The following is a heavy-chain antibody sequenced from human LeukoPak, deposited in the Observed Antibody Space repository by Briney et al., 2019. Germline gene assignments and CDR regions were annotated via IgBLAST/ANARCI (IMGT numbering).Heavy chain of an antibody. CDR3: ARDMDEDYSGNTLDY. CDR1: GFTFSYYW. Sequence: GGSLRLSCAASGFTFSYYWMHWVRQAPGKGLVWVSRVSNDGSDTRHADSVKGRFTIPRDNAKNTLYLQMNSLTAEDTAVYYCARDMDEDYSGNTLDYWGRGTLVTVSS. V-gene: IGHV3-74*01. CDR2: VSNDGSDT. D-gene: IGHD4-23*01. J-gene: IGHJ4*02.